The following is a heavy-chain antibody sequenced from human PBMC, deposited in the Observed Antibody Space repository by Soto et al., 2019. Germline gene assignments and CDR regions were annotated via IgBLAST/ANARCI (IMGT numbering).Heavy chain of an antibody. D-gene: IGHD6-13*01. Sequence: EVQLLESGGGLVQHGGSLTLSCAASGFTFSSYAMSWLRQAPGKGLECVSAISGSGGSTYYADSVKGRFTISRDNSKNTLYLQMNSLRAEDTAVYYCAGEQQLVRGRCYWGQGTLVTVSS. J-gene: IGHJ4*02. CDR1: GFTFSSYA. V-gene: IGHV3-23*01. CDR3: AGEQQLVRGRCY. CDR2: ISGSGGST.